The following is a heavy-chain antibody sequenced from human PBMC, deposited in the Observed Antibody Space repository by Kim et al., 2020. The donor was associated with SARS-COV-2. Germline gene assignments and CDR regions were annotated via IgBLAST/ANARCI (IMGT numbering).Heavy chain of an antibody. Sequence: ASVKVSYKASGYTFTSYGISWVRQAPGQGLEWMGWISAYNGNTNYAQKLQGRVTMTTDTSTSTAYMELRSLRSDDTAVYYCARDGFTMVRGVITLYYYGMDVWGQGTTVTVSS. V-gene: IGHV1-18*01. CDR3: ARDGFTMVRGVITLYYYGMDV. CDR1: GYTFTSYG. CDR2: ISAYNGNT. J-gene: IGHJ6*02. D-gene: IGHD3-10*01.